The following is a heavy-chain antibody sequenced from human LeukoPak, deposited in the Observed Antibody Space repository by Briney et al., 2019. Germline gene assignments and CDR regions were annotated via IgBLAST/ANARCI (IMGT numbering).Heavy chain of an antibody. CDR3: AKGVLLWFGESDAFDI. V-gene: IGHV5-51*01. D-gene: IGHD3-10*01. Sequence: GESLKISCKGSGYSFTSYWIGWVRQMPGKGLEWMGIIYPGDSDTRYGPSFQGQVTISADKSISTAYLQWSSLKASDTAMYYCAKGVLLWFGESDAFDIWGQGTMVTVSS. CDR1: GYSFTSYW. CDR2: IYPGDSDT. J-gene: IGHJ3*02.